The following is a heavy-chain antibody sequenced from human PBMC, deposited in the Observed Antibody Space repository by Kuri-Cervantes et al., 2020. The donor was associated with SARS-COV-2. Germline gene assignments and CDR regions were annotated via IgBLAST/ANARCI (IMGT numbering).Heavy chain of an antibody. CDR2: SSAGDGNT. CDR1: GGTFSSYA. CDR3: ARRRDGYNLVRNYWYFDL. J-gene: IGHJ2*01. Sequence: ASVKVSCKASGGTFSSYAMHWVRQAPGQRLQWMGWSSAGDGNTKYSQEFQGRVTISRDTSASTAYMELSSLKSEDTAVYYCARRRDGYNLVRNYWYFDLWGRGTLVTVSS. D-gene: IGHD5-24*01. V-gene: IGHV1-3*02.